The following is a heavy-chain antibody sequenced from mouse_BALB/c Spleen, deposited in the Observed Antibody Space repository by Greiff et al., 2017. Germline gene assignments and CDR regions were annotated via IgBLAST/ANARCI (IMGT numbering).Heavy chain of an antibody. CDR3: ARSVGYDGVDD. D-gene: IGHD2-2*01. V-gene: IGHV5-17*02. Sequence: VQLKESGGGLVQPGGSRKLSCAASGFTFSSFGMHWVRQAPEKGLEWVAYISSGSSTIYYADTVKGRFTISRDNPKNTLFLQMTSLRSEDTAMYYCARSVGYDGVDDWGQGTTLTVSS. J-gene: IGHJ2*01. CDR2: ISSGSSTI. CDR1: GFTFSSFG.